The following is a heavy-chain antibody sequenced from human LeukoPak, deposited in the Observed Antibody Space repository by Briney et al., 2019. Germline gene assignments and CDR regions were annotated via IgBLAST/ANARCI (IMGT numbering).Heavy chain of an antibody. V-gene: IGHV3-30*18. CDR1: GFTFSSYG. Sequence: GGSLRLSCAASGFTFSSYGMHWVRQAPGKGLEWVAVISYDGSNKYYADSVKGRFTISRDNSKNTLYLQMNSLRAEDTAVYYCAKGLLLSGSYSGEGDYWGQGTLVTVSS. CDR2: ISYDGSNK. CDR3: AKGLLLSGSYSGEGDY. J-gene: IGHJ4*02. D-gene: IGHD1-26*01.